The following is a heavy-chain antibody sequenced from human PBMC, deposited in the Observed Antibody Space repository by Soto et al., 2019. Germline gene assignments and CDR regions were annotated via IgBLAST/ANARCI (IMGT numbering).Heavy chain of an antibody. V-gene: IGHV4-59*01. Sequence: PSETLSLTCTVSGGSISSYYWSWIRQPPGKGLEYIGYIYYSGSTNYNPSLKSRVTISVDTSKNQFSLRLSSVTAADTAVYYCARTTVAPLYYFDYWGQGTLVTVSS. CDR3: ARTTVAPLYYFDY. CDR2: IYYSGST. CDR1: GGSISSYY. J-gene: IGHJ4*02. D-gene: IGHD4-17*01.